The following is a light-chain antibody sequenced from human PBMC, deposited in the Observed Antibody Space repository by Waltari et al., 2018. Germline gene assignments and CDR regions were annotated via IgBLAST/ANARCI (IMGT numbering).Light chain of an antibody. Sequence: QSALTQPASVSASPGQSITISCTGTSRDIGGYHYVSWYQQHPGKVPKLMIYDVARWPSGASNGFSGSRSGSTASLTISGLQAEDEADYYCASYTSTNTVIFGGGTKVTVL. J-gene: IGLJ2*01. CDR1: SRDIGGYHY. CDR2: DVA. CDR3: ASYTSTNTVI. V-gene: IGLV2-14*03.